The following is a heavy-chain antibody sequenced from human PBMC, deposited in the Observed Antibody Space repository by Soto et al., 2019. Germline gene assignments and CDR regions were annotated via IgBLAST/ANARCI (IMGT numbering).Heavy chain of an antibody. CDR1: GYTFSNYG. CDR3: AREKWGSGSRWLDP. J-gene: IGHJ5*02. D-gene: IGHD6-19*01. V-gene: IGHV1-18*01. CDR2: INVGNGNT. Sequence: ASVKVSCKASGYTFSNYGFSWVRQAPGQGLEWMGWINVGNGNTKYSQNFQGRVTINQDTSASTAYMELSSQTSEDTAVYYCAREKWGSGSRWLDPWGQGTLVTVS.